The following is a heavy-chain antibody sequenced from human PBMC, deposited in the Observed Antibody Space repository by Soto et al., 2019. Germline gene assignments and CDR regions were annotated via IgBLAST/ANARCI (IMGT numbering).Heavy chain of an antibody. J-gene: IGHJ4*02. V-gene: IGHV3-23*01. CDR3: ASRSSGWYSDY. CDR1: GFTFSRYA. Sequence: PGGALRLSCAASGFTFSRYAMSWVRQAPGKGLEWVSIISGSGGSTYYADSVKGRFTISRDNSKNTLYLQMNSLRADDTAVYYCASRSSGWYSDYWGQGTLVTVSS. CDR2: ISGSGGST. D-gene: IGHD6-19*01.